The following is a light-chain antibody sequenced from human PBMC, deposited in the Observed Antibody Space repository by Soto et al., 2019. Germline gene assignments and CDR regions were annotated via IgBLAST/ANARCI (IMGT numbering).Light chain of an antibody. CDR3: QQYGSSPVVT. J-gene: IGKJ4*01. CDR2: GAS. V-gene: IGKV3-20*01. CDR1: QSVSSSY. Sequence: EIVWTQSPGTLSLSPGERATLSCRASQSVSSSYLAWYQQKPGQAPRLLIYGASSRATGIPDRFSGSGSGTDFTLTISRLEPEDFAVYYCQQYGSSPVVTFGGGTKVEIK.